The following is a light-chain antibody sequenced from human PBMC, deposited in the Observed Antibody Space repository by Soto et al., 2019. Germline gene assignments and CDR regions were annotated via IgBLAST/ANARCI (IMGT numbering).Light chain of an antibody. CDR2: AAS. V-gene: IGKV1-39*01. CDR1: ESVSTY. Sequence: DIQMTQSPSSLSASVGDRVTITCRASESVSTYLNWYLQRPGKAPELLIYAASTLQPGVPPRFSGSGSGTDFTLTISSLQAGDFATYYCQESFSTRRTFGPGTTVDIK. CDR3: QESFSTRRT. J-gene: IGKJ1*01.